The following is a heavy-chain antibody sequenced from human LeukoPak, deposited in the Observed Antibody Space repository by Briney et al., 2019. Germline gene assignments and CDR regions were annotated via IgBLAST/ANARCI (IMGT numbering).Heavy chain of an antibody. Sequence: GASVKVSCKASGYTFTSYAMHWVRQAPGQRLEWMGWINAGNGNTKYSQKFQGRVTMTTDTSTSTAYMELRSLRSDDTAVYYCARVYGQWLALAPFDYWGQGTLVTVSS. CDR2: INAGNGNT. CDR3: ARVYGQWLALAPFDY. J-gene: IGHJ4*02. V-gene: IGHV1-3*01. D-gene: IGHD6-19*01. CDR1: GYTFTSYA.